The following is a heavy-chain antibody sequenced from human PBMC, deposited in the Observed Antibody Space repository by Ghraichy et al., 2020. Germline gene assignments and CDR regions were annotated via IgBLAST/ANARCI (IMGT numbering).Heavy chain of an antibody. CDR3: AREVAAAGTDY. V-gene: IGHV3-11*05. J-gene: IGHJ4*02. CDR2: ISSSSSYT. D-gene: IGHD6-13*01. Sequence: GGSLRLSCAASGFTFSDYYMSWSRQAPGKGLEWVSYISSSSSYTNYADSVKGRFTISRDNAKNSLYLQMNSLRAEDTAVYYCAREVAAAGTDYWGQGTLVTVSS. CDR1: GFTFSDYY.